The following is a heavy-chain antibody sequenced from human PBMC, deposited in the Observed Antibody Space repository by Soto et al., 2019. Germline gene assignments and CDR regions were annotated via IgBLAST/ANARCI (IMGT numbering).Heavy chain of an antibody. J-gene: IGHJ3*02. CDR1: GYTFTSYD. V-gene: IGHV1-8*01. Sequence: ASVKVSCKASGYTFTSYDINWVRQATGQGLEWMGWMNPNSGNTGYAQKFQGRVTMTRNTSISTAYMELSSLRSEDTAVYYCARGQGFIAVAGHDAFDIWGQGTLVTVSS. D-gene: IGHD6-19*01. CDR3: ARGQGFIAVAGHDAFDI. CDR2: MNPNSGNT.